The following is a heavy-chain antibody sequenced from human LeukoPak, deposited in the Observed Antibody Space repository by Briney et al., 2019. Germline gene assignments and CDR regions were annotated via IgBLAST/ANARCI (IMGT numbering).Heavy chain of an antibody. CDR2: ISSSGSTI. CDR3: ARDPNIPYYYMDV. J-gene: IGHJ6*03. CDR1: GFTFSDYY. Sequence: PGGSLRLSCAASGFTFSDYYMSWIRQAPGKGLEWVSYISSSGSTIYYADSVKGRFTISRDNSKNTLYLQMNSLRAEDTAVYYCARDPNIPYYYMDVWGKGTTVTVSS. D-gene: IGHD2/OR15-2a*01. V-gene: IGHV3-11*04.